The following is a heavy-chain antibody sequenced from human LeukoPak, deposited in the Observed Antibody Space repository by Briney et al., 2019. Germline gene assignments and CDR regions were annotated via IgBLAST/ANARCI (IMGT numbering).Heavy chain of an antibody. CDR2: ISSSSSYI. V-gene: IGHV3-21*01. D-gene: IGHD1-26*01. CDR3: ARRLELGLYDAFDI. CDR1: GFTLSNYA. Sequence: GGTLRLSCAASGFTLSNYAMNWVRQAPGKGLEWVSSISSSSSYIYYADSVKGRFTISRDNAKNSLYLQMNSLRAEDTAVYYCARRLELGLYDAFDIWGQGTMVTVSS. J-gene: IGHJ3*02.